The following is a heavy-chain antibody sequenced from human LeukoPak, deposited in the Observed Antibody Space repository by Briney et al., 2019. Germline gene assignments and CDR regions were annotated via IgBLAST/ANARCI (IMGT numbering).Heavy chain of an antibody. CDR1: GFTFDDYA. CDR3: AKDTRHCSGGTCYSAPFDY. CDR2: ISGDGGTT. V-gene: IGHV3-43*02. J-gene: IGHJ4*02. D-gene: IGHD2-15*01. Sequence: GGSLRLSCAASGFTFDDYAMHWVRQAPGKGLEWVSFISGDGGTTYYADSVKGQFTISRDDSKNSLYLQMSSLRTEDTALYYCAKDTRHCSGGTCYSAPFDYWGQGTLVTVSS.